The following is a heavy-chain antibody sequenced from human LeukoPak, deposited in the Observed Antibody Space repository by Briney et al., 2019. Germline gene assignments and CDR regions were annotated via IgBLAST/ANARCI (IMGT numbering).Heavy chain of an antibody. CDR3: AREACSGGSCYSHTGVDWFDP. Sequence: ASVKVSCKASGYTFTGYYMHWVRQAPGQGLEWMGWINPNSGGTNYAQKFQGRVTMTRDTPISTAYMELSRLRSDDTAVYYCAREACSGGSCYSHTGVDWFDPWGQGTLVTVSS. D-gene: IGHD2-15*01. V-gene: IGHV1-2*02. J-gene: IGHJ5*02. CDR2: INPNSGGT. CDR1: GYTFTGYY.